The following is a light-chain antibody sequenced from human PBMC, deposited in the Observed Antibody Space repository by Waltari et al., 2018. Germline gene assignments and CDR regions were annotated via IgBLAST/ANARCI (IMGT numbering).Light chain of an antibody. V-gene: IGLV2-23*01. CDR2: EGT. Sequence: QSALTQPASVSGSPGQSITISCTGTSSDIGSYNLVSWYQQHPGKAPKLILYEGTKRPSGTSDRFSGSSSGNTASLTISGLQAEDEADYYCCSHEGFSPSWVVGGGTKLTVL. J-gene: IGLJ3*02. CDR1: SSDIGSYNL. CDR3: CSHEGFSPSWV.